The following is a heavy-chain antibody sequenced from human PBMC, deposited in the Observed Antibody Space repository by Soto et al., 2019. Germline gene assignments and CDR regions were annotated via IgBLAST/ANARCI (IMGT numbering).Heavy chain of an antibody. V-gene: IGHV1-46*01. D-gene: IGHD7-27*01. CDR1: GGTFSSYA. CDR2: INPSGDRT. CDR3: ARDWALDY. Sequence: ASVKFSCKASGGTFSSYAISWVRQAPGQGLEWMGMINPSGDRTTYAQNFQGRVTMTRDKSTTTVYMELSGLRSEDTAVYYCARDWALDYWGQGTLVTVSS. J-gene: IGHJ4*02.